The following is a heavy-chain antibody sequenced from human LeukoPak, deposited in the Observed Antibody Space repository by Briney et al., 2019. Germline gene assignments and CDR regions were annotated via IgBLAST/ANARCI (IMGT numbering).Heavy chain of an antibody. V-gene: IGHV3-7*01. Sequence: GGSLRLSCAASGFIFNNYWMSWLRQAPGKGLEWVANIRQEGTKKNYVDSVEGRFTISRDNAQNSVYLQMSSLRAEDTAVYYCASRIGWLGPPPDNWGQGTLVTVSS. CDR3: ASRIGWLGPPPDN. CDR2: IRQEGTKK. CDR1: GFIFNNYW. D-gene: IGHD3-10*01. J-gene: IGHJ4*02.